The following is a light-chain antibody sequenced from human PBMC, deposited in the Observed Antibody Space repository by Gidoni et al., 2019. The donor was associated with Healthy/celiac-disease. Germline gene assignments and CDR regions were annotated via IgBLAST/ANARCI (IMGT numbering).Light chain of an antibody. J-gene: IGKJ1*01. V-gene: IGKV1-39*01. CDR3: QQSYSTPRT. CDR2: AAS. CDR1: QSISSY. Sequence: TQMYQCPPSLSASVGDRVTITFRVSQSISSYLNWYQQKPGKAPKLLIYAASSLQSGVPSRFSGSGSGTDFTLTISSLQPEDFATYYCQQSYSTPRTFGQGTKVEIK.